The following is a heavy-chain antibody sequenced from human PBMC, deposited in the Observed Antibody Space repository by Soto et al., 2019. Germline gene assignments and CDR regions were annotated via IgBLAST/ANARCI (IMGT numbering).Heavy chain of an antibody. J-gene: IGHJ4*02. D-gene: IGHD6-25*01. CDR2: ISSGSSYI. Sequence: EVQLVESGGGLVKPGGSLRLSCAASGFTFSSCSMNWVRQAPGKGLEWVSSISSGSSYIYYAGSVKGRFTISRDNPNNPLYLQMNSLRAEDPAVYYCAASSSRYSRGNSGYFDYWGQGTLVTVSS. CDR3: AASSSRYSRGNSGYFDY. V-gene: IGHV3-21*01. CDR1: GFTFSSCS.